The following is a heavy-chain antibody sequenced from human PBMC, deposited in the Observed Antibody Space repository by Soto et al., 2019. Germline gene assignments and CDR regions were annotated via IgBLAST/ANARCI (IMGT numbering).Heavy chain of an antibody. CDR2: IIPVFGKA. CDR3: ARLRRYWGADFDL. V-gene: IGHV1-69*01. J-gene: IGHJ3*01. CDR1: GGSFGSSA. Sequence: QVQLVQSGADVKKPGSSVKVSCKTSGGSFGSSAISWVRQAPAQGLEWMGEIIPVFGKANYAQNFQGRLTITADELTGTAFMELSIMRSEYTSVYFCARLRRYWGADFDLCGLGTFVTSAS. D-gene: IGHD2-21*01.